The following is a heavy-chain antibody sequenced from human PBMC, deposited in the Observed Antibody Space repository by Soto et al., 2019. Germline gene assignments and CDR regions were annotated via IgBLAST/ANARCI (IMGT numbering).Heavy chain of an antibody. J-gene: IGHJ4*02. D-gene: IGHD6-19*01. Sequence: QLQLQESGPGLVKPSETLSLTCTVSGGSISSSSYYWGWIRQPPGKGLEWIGSIYYSGSTYYNPSLKSRVTISVDTSKNLFSLKLSSVTAADTAVYYCARHQPSSGWSDFDYWGQGTLVTVSS. CDR2: IYYSGST. CDR1: GGSISSSSYY. V-gene: IGHV4-39*01. CDR3: ARHQPSSGWSDFDY.